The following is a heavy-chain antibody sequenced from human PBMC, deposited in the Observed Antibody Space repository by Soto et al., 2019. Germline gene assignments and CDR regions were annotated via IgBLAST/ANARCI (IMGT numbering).Heavy chain of an antibody. V-gene: IGHV1-8*01. J-gene: IGHJ5*02. Sequence: QVQLVQSGAEVKKPGASVKVSCKASGYTFTNFHINWVRQATGQGLEWIGWMNPNRGNTNFAQKFQGRVTMTRNHSISTAYLELISLRSEDTAVYYCAGDVPSGVRGVIANWLDPWGQGTLVTVSS. CDR2: MNPNRGNT. D-gene: IGHD3-10*01. CDR3: AGDVPSGVRGVIANWLDP. CDR1: GYTFTNFH.